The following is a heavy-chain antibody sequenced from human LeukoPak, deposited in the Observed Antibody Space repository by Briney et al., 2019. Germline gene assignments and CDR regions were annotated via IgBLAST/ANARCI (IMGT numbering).Heavy chain of an antibody. D-gene: IGHD5-12*01. CDR3: ARDKRGFSGHDPFFDY. V-gene: IGHV3-20*04. Sequence: ETLSLTCAVYGGSFSGYYWSWIRQPPGKGLEWVSGINWNGGSTGYADSVKGRFTISRDNVKNSLYLQMNSLRVEDTAVYYCARDKRGFSGHDPFFDYWGQGTLVTVSS. CDR1: GGSFSGYY. CDR2: INWNGGST. J-gene: IGHJ4*02.